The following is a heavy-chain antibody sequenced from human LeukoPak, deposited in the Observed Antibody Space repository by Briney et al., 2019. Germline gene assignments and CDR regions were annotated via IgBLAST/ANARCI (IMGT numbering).Heavy chain of an antibody. D-gene: IGHD3-16*01. CDR1: GFTFSSYS. Sequence: GGSLRLSCAASGFTFSSYSMNWVRQAPGKGLEWVSYISSSSSTIYYADSVKGRFTISRDNAKNSLYLQMNSLRAEDTAVYYCARVSETTFGGVIYFDCWGQGTLVTVSS. CDR2: ISSSSSTI. V-gene: IGHV3-48*04. J-gene: IGHJ4*02. CDR3: ARVSETTFGGVIYFDC.